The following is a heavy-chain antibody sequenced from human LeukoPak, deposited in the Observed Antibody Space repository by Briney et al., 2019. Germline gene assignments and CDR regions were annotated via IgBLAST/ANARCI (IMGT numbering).Heavy chain of an antibody. CDR3: ARAHDYSGSPYFDY. Sequence: PSETLSLTCTVSGYSISSGYYWGWIRQPPGKVLEWIGSIYHSGSTYYNPSLKSRVTISVDTSKNQFSLKLSSVTAADTAVYYCARAHDYSGSPYFDYWGQGTLVTVSS. D-gene: IGHD1-26*01. CDR1: GYSISSGYY. V-gene: IGHV4-38-2*02. J-gene: IGHJ4*02. CDR2: IYHSGST.